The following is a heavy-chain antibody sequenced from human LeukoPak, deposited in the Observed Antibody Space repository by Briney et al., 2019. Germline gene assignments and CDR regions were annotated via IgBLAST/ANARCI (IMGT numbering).Heavy chain of an antibody. CDR1: GFTFSSYA. J-gene: IGHJ4*02. CDR3: ASEYYYDSSGNGGLGFDY. CDR2: ISYDGSNK. Sequence: GRSLRLSCAASGFTFSSYAMHWVRQAPGKGLEWVAVISYDGSNKYYADSVKGRFTISRDNSKNTLYLQMNSLRAEDTAVYYCASEYYYDSSGNGGLGFDYWGQGTLVTVSS. D-gene: IGHD3-22*01. V-gene: IGHV3-30-3*01.